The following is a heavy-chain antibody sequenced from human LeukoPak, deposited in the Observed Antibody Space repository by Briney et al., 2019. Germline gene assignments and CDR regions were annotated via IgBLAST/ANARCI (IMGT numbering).Heavy chain of an antibody. CDR2: ISSSGSTI. J-gene: IGHJ4*02. Sequence: PGRSLRLSCAASGFTFSSYGMHWVRQAPGKGLEWVSYISSSGSTIYYADSVKGRFTISRDNAKNPLYLQMNSLRAEDTALYYCAKDKRFYGGALDYWGQGTLVTVSS. D-gene: IGHD4-17*01. CDR1: GFTFSSYG. CDR3: AKDKRFYGGALDY. V-gene: IGHV3-48*04.